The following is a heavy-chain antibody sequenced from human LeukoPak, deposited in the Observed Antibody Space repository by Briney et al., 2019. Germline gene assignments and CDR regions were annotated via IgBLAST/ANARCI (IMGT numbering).Heavy chain of an antibody. CDR1: GFTVSSNY. CDR2: IYSGGST. J-gene: IGHJ4*02. Sequence: GGSLRLSCAASGFTVSSNYMSWVRQAPGKGLEWVSIIYSGGSTFYADSVKGRFTISRDNSKNTLYLQMNSLRAEDTAVYYCASLTMVRGVKDYWGQGTLVTVSS. V-gene: IGHV3-66*01. CDR3: ASLTMVRGVKDY. D-gene: IGHD3-10*01.